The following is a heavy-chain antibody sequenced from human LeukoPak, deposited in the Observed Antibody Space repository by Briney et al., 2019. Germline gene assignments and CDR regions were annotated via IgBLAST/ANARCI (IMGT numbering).Heavy chain of an antibody. J-gene: IGHJ5*02. D-gene: IGHD5-12*01. V-gene: IGHV4-34*01. CDR3: ARHSGLGYRPSPYNWFDP. CDR2: INHSGST. CDR1: GGSFSGYY. Sequence: KPSETLSLTCAVYGGSFSGYYWSWIRQPPGKGLEWIGEINHSGSTNYNPSLTSRVTISVDTSKNQFSLKLSSVTAADTAVYYCARHSGLGYRPSPYNWFDPWGQGTLVTVSS.